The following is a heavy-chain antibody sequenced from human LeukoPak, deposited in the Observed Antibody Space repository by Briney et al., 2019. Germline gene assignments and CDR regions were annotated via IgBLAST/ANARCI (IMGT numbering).Heavy chain of an antibody. CDR2: ISAYNGNT. CDR3: ARAPRYFDWSNNWFDP. V-gene: IGHV1-18*01. J-gene: IGHJ5*02. CDR1: GYSFTSYG. Sequence: ASVKVSCKASGYSFTSYGISWVRQAPGQGLEWMGWISAYNGNTNYAQKLQGRVTMTTDTSTSTAHMELRSLRSDDTAVYYCARAPRYFDWSNNWFDPWGQGTLVTVSS. D-gene: IGHD3-9*01.